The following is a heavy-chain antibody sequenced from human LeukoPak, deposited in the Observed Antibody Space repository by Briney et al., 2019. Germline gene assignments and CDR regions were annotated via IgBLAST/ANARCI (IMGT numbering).Heavy chain of an antibody. CDR2: IYYSGST. V-gene: IGHV4-31*03. D-gene: IGHD6-13*01. CDR3: ARVSGDNILYSSSWYVRGWFDP. CDR1: GGSISSGGYY. J-gene: IGHJ5*02. Sequence: KPSETLSLTCTVSGGSISSGGYYWSWIRQHPGKGLEWIGYIYYSGSTYYNPSLKSRVTISVDTSKNQFSLKLSSVTAADTAVYYCARVSGDNILYSSSWYVRGWFDPWGQGTLVTVSS.